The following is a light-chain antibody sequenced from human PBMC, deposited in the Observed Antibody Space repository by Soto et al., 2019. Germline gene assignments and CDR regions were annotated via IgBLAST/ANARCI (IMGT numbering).Light chain of an antibody. Sequence: DIVMTQSPLSLPVTPGEPASISCRSSQSLLYSNGYNYLDWYLQEPGQSPQLLIYLGSARASGVPDRFSGGGSGTDFTLKIRRVEPEDARAYYCMQAIQTPNTFGQGTKVDIK. CDR3: MQAIQTPNT. CDR2: LGS. CDR1: QSLLYSNGYNY. V-gene: IGKV2-28*01. J-gene: IGKJ2*01.